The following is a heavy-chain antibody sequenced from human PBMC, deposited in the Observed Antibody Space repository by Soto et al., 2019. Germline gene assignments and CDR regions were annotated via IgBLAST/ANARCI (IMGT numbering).Heavy chain of an antibody. CDR1: GGSISTSRYY. D-gene: IGHD3-10*01. Sequence: QLQLQESGPGLVKPSETLSLTCTVSGGSISTSRYYWGWIRQPPGKGLEWIGSIFYSGTTYYNPSLKSRVTISVDTSKNQFSLKLTSVTAADTAVYYCARQVGSGCRYFDLWGRGTLVTVSS. J-gene: IGHJ2*01. CDR2: IFYSGTT. V-gene: IGHV4-39*01. CDR3: ARQVGSGCRYFDL.